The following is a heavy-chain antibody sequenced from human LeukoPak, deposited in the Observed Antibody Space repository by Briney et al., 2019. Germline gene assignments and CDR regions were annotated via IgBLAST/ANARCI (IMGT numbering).Heavy chain of an antibody. D-gene: IGHD1-26*01. CDR2: IIDSGNSI. CDR3: AKDPIFSGSYGVFDY. V-gene: IGHV3-23*01. CDR1: GFTFNRHV. J-gene: IGHJ4*02. Sequence: PGGSLRLSCAASGFTFNRHVMSWVRQAPGKGLEWVSTIIDSGNSIYYADSAEGRFTISRDNSKNTLYLQMNSLRAGDTAVYYCAKDPIFSGSYGVFDYWGLGTLVTVSS.